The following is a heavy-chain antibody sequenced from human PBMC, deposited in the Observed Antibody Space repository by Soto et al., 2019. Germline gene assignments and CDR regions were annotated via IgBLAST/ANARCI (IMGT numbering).Heavy chain of an antibody. CDR2: IKSKTDGGTT. D-gene: IGHD6-13*01. Sequence: GGSLSLSCAASGFTFSNAWMSWVRQAPGKGLERVGRIKSKTDGGTTDYAAPVQGRFTISRDDSKNTLYLQMNSLKTEDTAVYYCTTARGVGGYSSFADAFDIWGQGTMVTVSS. CDR1: GFTFSNAW. V-gene: IGHV3-15*01. CDR3: TTARGVGGYSSFADAFDI. J-gene: IGHJ3*02.